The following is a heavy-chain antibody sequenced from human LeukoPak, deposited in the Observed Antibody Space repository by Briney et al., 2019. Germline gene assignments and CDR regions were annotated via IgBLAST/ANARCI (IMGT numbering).Heavy chain of an antibody. Sequence: GGSLRLSCAASGFTFSTSWMSWVRQVPGKGLEWVANIKKDGSETYYVDSVKGRFTISRDNAKNSLYLQMNSLRAEDTAMYYCARGRYSGTTHYFDYWGQGTLVAVSS. CDR1: GFTFSTSW. CDR3: ARGRYSGTTHYFDY. CDR2: IKKDGSET. D-gene: IGHD5-12*01. J-gene: IGHJ4*02. V-gene: IGHV3-7*03.